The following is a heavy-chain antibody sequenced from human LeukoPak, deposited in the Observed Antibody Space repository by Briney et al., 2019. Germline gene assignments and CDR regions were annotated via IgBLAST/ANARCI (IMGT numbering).Heavy chain of an antibody. CDR3: ARDLVLRSLEWLTYGMDV. D-gene: IGHD3-3*01. Sequence: GGSLRLSCAASGFTFSSYAMHWVRQAPGKGLEWVAVISYDGSNEYYADSVKGRFTISRDNSKNTLYLQMNSLRAEDTAVYYCARDLVLRSLEWLTYGMDVWGQGTTVTVSS. CDR1: GFTFSSYA. CDR2: ISYDGSNE. V-gene: IGHV3-30-3*01. J-gene: IGHJ6*02.